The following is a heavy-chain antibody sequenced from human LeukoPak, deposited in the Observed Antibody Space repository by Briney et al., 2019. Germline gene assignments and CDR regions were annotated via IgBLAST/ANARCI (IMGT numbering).Heavy chain of an antibody. Sequence: PGRSLRLSCAASGFTFSSYAMHWVRQAPGKGLEWVAVISYDGSNKYYADSVKGRFTISRDNSKNTLYLQMNSLRAEDTAVYYCARGALLAFRGVIGCWGQGTLVTVSS. CDR3: ARGALLAFRGVIGC. CDR1: GFTFSSYA. V-gene: IGHV3-30*04. CDR2: ISYDGSNK. D-gene: IGHD3-16*02. J-gene: IGHJ4*02.